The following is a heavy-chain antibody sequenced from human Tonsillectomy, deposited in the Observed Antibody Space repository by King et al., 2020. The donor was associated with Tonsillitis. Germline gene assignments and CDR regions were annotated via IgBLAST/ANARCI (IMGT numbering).Heavy chain of an antibody. CDR3: VRDRGAPDAFDI. D-gene: IGHD1-26*01. CDR2: INGDGTTT. J-gene: IGHJ3*02. V-gene: IGHV3-74*01. CDR1: GFTFGPYW. Sequence: VQLVESGGGLVQPGGSLRLSCSASGFTFGPYWMHWVRQAPGRGLVWVSLINGDGTTTVYEDSVKGRFTISRDNANSTPYLQVNSLRAEDTAVYYCVRDRGAPDAFDIWGQGTMVTVSS.